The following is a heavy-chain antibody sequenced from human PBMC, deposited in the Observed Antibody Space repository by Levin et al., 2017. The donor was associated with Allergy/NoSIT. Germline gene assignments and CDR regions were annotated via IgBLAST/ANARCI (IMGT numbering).Heavy chain of an antibody. J-gene: IGHJ4*02. CDR1: GFTFGVYW. V-gene: IGHV3-74*01. D-gene: IGHD2-21*02. Sequence: GGSLRLSCVASGFTFGVYWMHWVRQAPGKGLVWVSRINSDGSSTDYADAVKGRGTISRDNAKNTQYLQMNSLRAEGEAGDFCERNPRWDMTAGGFDYWGQGPLVPVSS. CDR2: INSDGSST. CDR3: ERNPRWDMTAGGFDY.